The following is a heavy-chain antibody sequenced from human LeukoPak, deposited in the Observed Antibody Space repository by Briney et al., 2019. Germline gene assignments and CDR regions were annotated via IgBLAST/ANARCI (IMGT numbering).Heavy chain of an antibody. V-gene: IGHV4-34*01. D-gene: IGHD2-21*02. J-gene: IGHJ4*02. CDR2: INHSGST. CDR1: GGPFSGYY. Sequence: PSETLSLTCAVYGGPFSGYYWSWIRQPPGKGLEWIGEINHSGSTNYNPSLKSRVTISVDTSKNQFSLKLSSVTAADTAVYYCARGEAVVTFDYWGQGTLVTVSS. CDR3: ARGEAVVTFDY.